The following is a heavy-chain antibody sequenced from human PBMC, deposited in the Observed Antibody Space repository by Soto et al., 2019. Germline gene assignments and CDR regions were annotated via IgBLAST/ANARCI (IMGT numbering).Heavy chain of an antibody. CDR3: ARDLGGFPDY. CDR2: ISAYNGNR. V-gene: IGHV1-18*01. CDR1: GYSFTSYG. Sequence: QVQLVQSGAEVKKPGASVKVSCKASGYSFTSYGISWVRQAPGQGLEWMGWISAYNGNRKYAQKFQGGVTMTTDTYTSTAYMELRSLRSDDTAVYYCARDLGGFPDYWGQGTLVTVSS. D-gene: IGHD5-12*01. J-gene: IGHJ4*02.